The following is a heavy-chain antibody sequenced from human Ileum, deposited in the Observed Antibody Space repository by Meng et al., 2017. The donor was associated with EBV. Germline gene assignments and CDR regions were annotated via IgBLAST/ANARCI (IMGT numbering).Heavy chain of an antibody. CDR3: RHAYCNDDGCNDH. J-gene: IGHJ4*02. V-gene: IGHV4-34*01. Sequence: QVQVQQWGAGLLKPSETLSLTCAVYGGPLSGYDWSWIRQSPGRGLEWLGQIKDTGGGGYNPSLKSRMTMSADTSTNQFSLKLTSVTAADTAVYFCRHAYCNDDGCNDHWGQGSLGTVSS. CDR1: GGPLSGYD. CDR2: IKDTGGG. D-gene: IGHD2-21*01.